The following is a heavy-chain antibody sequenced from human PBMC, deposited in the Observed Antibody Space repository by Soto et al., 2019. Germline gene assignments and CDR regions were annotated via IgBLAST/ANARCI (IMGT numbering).Heavy chain of an antibody. J-gene: IGHJ4*02. Sequence: GWSLRLSCAASGFTFSNYWINWVRQAPGEGLEWVANINEHGSEMHYVDSVKGRFTISRDNAKNSVYLQMNSLRAEDTAVYYCLSFWTDSWGQGSLVTVSS. V-gene: IGHV3-7*03. CDR2: INEHGSEM. CDR3: LSFWTDS. D-gene: IGHD1-1*01. CDR1: GFTFSNYW.